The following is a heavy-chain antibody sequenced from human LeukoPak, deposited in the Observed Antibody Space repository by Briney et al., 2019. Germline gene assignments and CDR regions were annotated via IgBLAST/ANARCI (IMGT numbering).Heavy chain of an antibody. Sequence: GASVNVSFMASGYIFTNYGISWVRQAAGQGLEWMGWINTYNGNANYAQKLQGRVTMTTDTSTGTAYIELRSLRTDGAAVYYWARVTRKGFDHWGQGTLVTVSS. J-gene: IGHJ5*02. CDR3: ARVTRKGFDH. V-gene: IGHV1-18*01. CDR1: GYIFTNYG. CDR2: INTYNGNA.